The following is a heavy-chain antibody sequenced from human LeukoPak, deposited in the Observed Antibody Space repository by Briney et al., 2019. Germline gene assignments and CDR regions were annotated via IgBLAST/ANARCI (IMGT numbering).Heavy chain of an antibody. J-gene: IGHJ4*02. D-gene: IGHD3-22*01. CDR2: ISSSSTI. CDR1: GFTFSSYA. CDR3: ARDGYYYDSSGYRNYFFDY. V-gene: IGHV3-48*04. Sequence: GGSLGLSCAASGFTFSSYAMSWVRQAPGKGLEWVSYISSSSTIYYADSVKGRFTISRDNAKNSLYLQMNSLRAEDTAVYYCARDGYYYDSSGYRNYFFDYWGQGTLVTVSS.